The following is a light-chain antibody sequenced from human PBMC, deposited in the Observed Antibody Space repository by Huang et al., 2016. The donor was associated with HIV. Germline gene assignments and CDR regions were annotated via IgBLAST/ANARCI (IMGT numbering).Light chain of an antibody. CDR3: MQRTQRPLT. Sequence: DIVMTQTPLSLSVTPGQPASISCKSSQSLLHSDGEAYLYWYLDKPGQSPQPLIYEVSNRFSGVPDGFSGSGSGTDFTLRISRVEDEDVGVYYCMQRTQRPLTFGGGTKVEIK. CDR2: EVS. V-gene: IGKV2D-29*02. CDR1: QSLLHSDGEAY. J-gene: IGKJ4*01.